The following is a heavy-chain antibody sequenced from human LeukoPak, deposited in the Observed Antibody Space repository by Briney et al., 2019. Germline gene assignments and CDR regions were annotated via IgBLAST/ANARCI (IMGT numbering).Heavy chain of an antibody. J-gene: IGHJ4*02. D-gene: IGHD2-2*01. V-gene: IGHV1-2*02. CDR3: ARTTTEDIVVVPAAMVGGYYFDY. CDR1: GYTFTGYY. CDR2: INPNSGGT. Sequence: EASVKVSCKASGYTFTGYYMHWVRQAPGQGLEWLGWINPNSGGTNYAQKFQDRVTMTRDTSISTAYMELSSLTSDDSAVYYCARTTTEDIVVVPAAMVGGYYFDYWGQGTLVTVSS.